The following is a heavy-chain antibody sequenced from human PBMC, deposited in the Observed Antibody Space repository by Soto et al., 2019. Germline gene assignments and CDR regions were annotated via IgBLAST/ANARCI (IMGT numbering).Heavy chain of an antibody. CDR2: IYSGGST. CDR3: AKDRRYSYDAFDI. D-gene: IGHD5-18*01. Sequence: GGFLRLSCAASGFTVSSNYMSWVRQAPGKGLEWVSVIYSGGSTYYADSVKGRFTISRDNSKNTLYLQMNSLRAEDTAVYYCAKDRRYSYDAFDIWGQGTMVTVSS. V-gene: IGHV3-66*01. J-gene: IGHJ3*02. CDR1: GFTVSSNY.